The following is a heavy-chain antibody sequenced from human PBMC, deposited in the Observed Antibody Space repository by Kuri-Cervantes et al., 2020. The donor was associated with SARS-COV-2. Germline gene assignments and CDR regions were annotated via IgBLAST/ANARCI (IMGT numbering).Heavy chain of an antibody. CDR2: ISYDGSDK. CDR3: ARGAAAADYFFYGMDV. V-gene: IGHV3-30*03. Sequence: GGSLRLSCAASGFTFSGYSMNWIRQAPGKGLEWVTLISYDGSDKYYADSVKGRFTISRDNSKSTLFLQMNSLRAEDTAEYYCARGAAAADYFFYGMDVWGRGTTVTVSS. CDR1: GFTFSGYS. D-gene: IGHD6-13*01. J-gene: IGHJ6*02.